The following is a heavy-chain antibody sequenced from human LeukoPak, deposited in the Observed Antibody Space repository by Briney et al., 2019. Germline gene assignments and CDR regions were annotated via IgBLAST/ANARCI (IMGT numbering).Heavy chain of an antibody. CDR3: AKFAVPAVAGKDYYYGMNV. V-gene: IGHV3-30*18. CDR1: GFTFSSYG. CDR2: ISFDGSNK. D-gene: IGHD6-19*01. Sequence: ALRPSCVDSGFTFSSYGMHWVRQAPGKGLGWVAVISFDGSNKNYADYVKGRFTISRDNSKNTLYLQMNSLRAEDTAVYYCAKFAVPAVAGKDYYYGMNVWGQGTTVTVSS. J-gene: IGHJ6*02.